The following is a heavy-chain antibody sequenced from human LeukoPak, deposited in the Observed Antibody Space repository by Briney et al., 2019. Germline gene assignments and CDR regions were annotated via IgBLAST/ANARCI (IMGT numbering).Heavy chain of an antibody. V-gene: IGHV4-34*01. CDR2: INHSGST. CDR3: VRSHRRSRFDP. J-gene: IGHJ5*02. D-gene: IGHD2-15*01. Sequence: PSETLSLTCAVYGGSFSGYYWSWIRQPPGKGLEWIGEINHSGSTNYNPSLKSRVTISVDTSKNQFSLKLSSVTAADTAVYYCVRSHRRSRFDPWAREPWSPSPQ. CDR1: GGSFSGYY.